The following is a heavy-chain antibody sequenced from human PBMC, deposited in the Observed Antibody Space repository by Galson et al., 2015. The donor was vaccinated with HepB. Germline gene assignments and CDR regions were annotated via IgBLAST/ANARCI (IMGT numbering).Heavy chain of an antibody. V-gene: IGHV3-30-3*01. CDR2: ISYDGSNK. CDR3: ASTSLGGDQYYCDY. CDR1: GFTFSSYA. J-gene: IGHJ4*02. D-gene: IGHD3-16*01. Sequence: SLRLSCAASGFTFSSYAMHWVRQAPGKGLEWVADISYDGSNKYYADSVKGRFTISRDNSKNTLYLQMNSLRAEDTAVYYCASTSLGGDQYYCDYWGQGTLVTVSS.